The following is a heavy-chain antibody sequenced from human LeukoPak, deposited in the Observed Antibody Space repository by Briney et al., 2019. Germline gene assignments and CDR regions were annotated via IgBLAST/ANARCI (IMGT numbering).Heavy chain of an antibody. J-gene: IGHJ5*02. CDR2: TYYTGGT. V-gene: IGHV4-59*01. CDR1: GGSISTYY. CDR3: ARGSVRGEFDP. Sequence: PSETLSLTCTLSGGSISTYYWSWVRQPPGKGLEWIGYTYYTGGTDYNPSLKSRVTMSVDTSKNQFSLKLSSVTAADTAVYSCARGSVRGEFDPWGQGTLVTVSS. D-gene: IGHD3-10*01.